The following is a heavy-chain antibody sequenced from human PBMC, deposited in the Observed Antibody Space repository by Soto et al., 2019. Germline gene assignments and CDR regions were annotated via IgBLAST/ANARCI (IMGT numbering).Heavy chain of an antibody. Sequence: GESLKISCKGSGYTFTSYLICWVRQMPVEGLEWMGVIYPSDSDIRYSPSFQGKVTISADKSITTAYLQWSSLKASDTAMYYWVRSGTSSARFSDYWGRGNLLTVSS. CDR1: GYTFTSYL. CDR2: IYPSDSDI. D-gene: IGHD2-15*01. J-gene: IGHJ4*02. V-gene: IGHV5-51*01. CDR3: VRSGTSSARFSDY.